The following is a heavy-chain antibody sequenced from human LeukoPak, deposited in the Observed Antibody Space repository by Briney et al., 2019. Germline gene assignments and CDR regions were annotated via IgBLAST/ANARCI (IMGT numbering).Heavy chain of an antibody. D-gene: IGHD3-22*01. Sequence: GSLRLSCSTSGFTFNTYAMHWVRQAPGKGLEYVSSISDNGGSTNYADSVKGRFIISRDNSKSTVYLQMSSLRPEDTAVYHCVSQAEGYYSGPFDYWGQGTLVTVSS. J-gene: IGHJ4*02. CDR3: VSQAEGYYSGPFDY. V-gene: IGHV3-64D*06. CDR2: ISDNGGST. CDR1: GFTFNTYA.